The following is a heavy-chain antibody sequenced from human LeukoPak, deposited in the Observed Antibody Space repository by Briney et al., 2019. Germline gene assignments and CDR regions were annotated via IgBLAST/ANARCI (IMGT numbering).Heavy chain of an antibody. CDR1: GFTFSSYS. D-gene: IGHD3-3*01. CDR3: ARAPWSAYNSPHDY. J-gene: IGHJ4*02. V-gene: IGHV3-48*01. Sequence: PGGSLRLSCAASGFTFSSYSMNWVRQAPGKGLEWVSYISSSSSTLYYADSVKGRFTISRDNAKNSLYLQMNSLRAEDTAVYYCARAPWSAYNSPHDYWAREPWSPSPQ. CDR2: ISSSSSTL.